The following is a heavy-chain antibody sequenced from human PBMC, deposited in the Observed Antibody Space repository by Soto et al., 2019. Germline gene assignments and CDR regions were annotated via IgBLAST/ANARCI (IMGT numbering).Heavy chain of an antibody. CDR1: GFTFSSYG. D-gene: IGHD2-2*01. Sequence: QVQLVVPGGGVVQPGRSLRLSCVASGFTFSSYGMHWVRQAPGKGLVWVAVIAYDGSNKYYADSVKGRFTISRDNSKNTIHLQMTSLIAEDTAVYCCAKDNCISTSCYRLYNWFDPWGQGTLVTVSS. CDR3: AKDNCISTSCYRLYNWFDP. V-gene: IGHV3-30*18. CDR2: IAYDGSNK. J-gene: IGHJ5*02.